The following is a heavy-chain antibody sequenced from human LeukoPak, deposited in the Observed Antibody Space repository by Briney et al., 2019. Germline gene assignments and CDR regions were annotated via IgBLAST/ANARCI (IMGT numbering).Heavy chain of an antibody. CDR1: GGSISSGSYY. V-gene: IGHV4-61*02. CDR2: IYTSGST. CDR3: ARVAGISGDAFDI. D-gene: IGHD1-14*01. Sequence: SETLSLTCTVSGGSISSGSYYWSWIRQPAGKGLEWIGRIYTSGSTNYNPSLKSRVTISVDTSKNQFSLKLSSVTAADTAVYYCARVAGISGDAFDIWGQGTMVTVSS. J-gene: IGHJ3*02.